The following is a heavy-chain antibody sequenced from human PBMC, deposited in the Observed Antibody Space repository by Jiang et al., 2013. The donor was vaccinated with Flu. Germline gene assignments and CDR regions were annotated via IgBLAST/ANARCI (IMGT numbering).Heavy chain of an antibody. CDR3: ASSPLATVTTGYYYGMDV. V-gene: IGHV1-69*01. J-gene: IGHJ6*02. Sequence: SGAEVKKPGSSVKVSCKASGGTFSSYAISWVRQAPGQGLEWMGGIIPIFGTANYAQKFQGRVTITADESTSTAYMELSSLRSEDTAVYYCASSPLATVTTGYYYGMDVWGQGTTVTVSS. CDR1: GGTFSSYA. CDR2: IIPIFGTA. D-gene: IGHD4-17*01.